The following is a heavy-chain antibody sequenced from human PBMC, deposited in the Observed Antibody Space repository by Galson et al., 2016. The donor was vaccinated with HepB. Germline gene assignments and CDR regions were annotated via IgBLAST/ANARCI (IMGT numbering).Heavy chain of an antibody. V-gene: IGHV3-23*01. CDR2: TSSSGHST. D-gene: IGHD4-11*01. J-gene: IGHJ4*02. CDR3: AKASGYSNTWMNY. Sequence: VRQAPGKGLEWISVTSSSGHSTYYADSVKGRFTISRDNSKNTLYLQMNSLRAEDTAVYYCAKASGYSNTWMNYWGQGTLVTVSS.